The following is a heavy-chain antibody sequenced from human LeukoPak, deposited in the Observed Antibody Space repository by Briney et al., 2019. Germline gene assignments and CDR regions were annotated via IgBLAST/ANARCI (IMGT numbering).Heavy chain of an antibody. D-gene: IGHD1-1*01. CDR1: GFTFSNYW. Sequence: GGSLRLSCAASGFTFSNYWMNWVRQAPGKGLEWVAVVWSDENKTYYADSVKGRFTISRDNFKSSLYLQMNSLRVEDTAVYYCAREGLTTTPNNAFDIWGQGTMVTVSS. CDR2: VWSDENKT. V-gene: IGHV3-33*08. CDR3: AREGLTTTPNNAFDI. J-gene: IGHJ3*02.